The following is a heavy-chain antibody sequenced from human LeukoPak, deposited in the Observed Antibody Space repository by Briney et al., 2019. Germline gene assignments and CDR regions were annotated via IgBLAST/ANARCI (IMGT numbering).Heavy chain of an antibody. CDR1: GFIFTNYF. CDR3: AKDYAGDYGDYSPR. J-gene: IGHJ4*02. D-gene: IGHD4-17*01. V-gene: IGHV3-7*03. Sequence: PGGSLRLSCAASGFIFTNYFMSWVRQAPGKGLEWVASIKHDGSEKYYVDSVRGRFTISRDNTMNSLYLQMDSLRAEDTAVYYCAKDYAGDYGDYSPRWGQGTLVTVSS. CDR2: IKHDGSEK.